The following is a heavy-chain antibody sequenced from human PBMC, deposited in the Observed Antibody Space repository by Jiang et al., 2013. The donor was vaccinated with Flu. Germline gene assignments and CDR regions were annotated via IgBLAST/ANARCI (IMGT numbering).Heavy chain of an antibody. CDR2: ISSSGSTI. V-gene: IGHV3-11*01. CDR1: GFTFSDYY. Sequence: SLRLSCAASGFTFSDYYMSWIRQAPGKGLEWVSYISSSGSTIYYADSVKGRFTISRDNAKNSLYLQMNSLRAEDTAVYYCARDRSGDYYDSSGSGILGMFCYWGQGTLVTVSS. J-gene: IGHJ4*02. CDR3: ARDRSGDYYDSSGSGILGMFCY. D-gene: IGHD3-22*01.